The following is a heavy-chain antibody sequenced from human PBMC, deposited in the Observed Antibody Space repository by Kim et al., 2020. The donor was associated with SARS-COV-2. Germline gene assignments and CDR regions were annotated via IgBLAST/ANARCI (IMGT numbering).Heavy chain of an antibody. J-gene: IGHJ4*02. V-gene: IGHV1-3*01. Sequence: ASVKVSCKASGYTFTSYAIHWVRQAPGQRLEWMGWINAGNGITKFSQKFQGRVTITRDTSASTAYMELSSLRSEDTAVYYCARGGLSSFVVLVVAATLDYWGQGTLVTVSS. CDR1: GYTFTSYA. CDR3: ARGGLSSFVVLVVAATLDY. CDR2: INAGNGIT. D-gene: IGHD2-15*01.